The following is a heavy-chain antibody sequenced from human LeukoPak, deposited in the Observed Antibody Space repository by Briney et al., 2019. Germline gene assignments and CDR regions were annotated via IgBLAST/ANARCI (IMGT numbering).Heavy chain of an antibody. CDR2: IDAGNGRT. Sequence: GASVKVSCKASGYDFTKYAVQWVRQAPGQRLEWMGWIDAGNGRTKYSQDFQGRVTITRDTSASIAYMELSSLRSDDTAVYYCARGSTVRYYYDSSGYYRGPVDYWGQGTLVTVSS. D-gene: IGHD3-22*01. CDR3: ARGSTVRYYYDSSGYYRGPVDY. J-gene: IGHJ4*02. CDR1: GYDFTKYA. V-gene: IGHV1-3*01.